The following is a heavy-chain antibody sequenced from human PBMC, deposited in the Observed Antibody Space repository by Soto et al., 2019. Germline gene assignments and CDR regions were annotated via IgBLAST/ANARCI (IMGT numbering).Heavy chain of an antibody. J-gene: IGHJ4*02. CDR1: GFTFSSYW. CDR3: ARVRVVVAATLIYGDYVSPLFDY. D-gene: IGHD2-15*01. CDR2: INSDGSST. V-gene: IGHV3-74*01. Sequence: GGSLRLSCAASGFTFSSYWMHWVRQAPGKGLVWVSRINSDGSSTSYADSVKGRFTISRDNAKNTLYLQMNSLRAEDTAVYYCARVRVVVAATLIYGDYVSPLFDYWGQGTLVTVSS.